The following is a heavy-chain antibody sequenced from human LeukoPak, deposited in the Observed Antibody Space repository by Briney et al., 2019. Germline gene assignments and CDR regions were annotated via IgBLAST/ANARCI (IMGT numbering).Heavy chain of an antibody. CDR1: GGSFSGYY. J-gene: IGHJ6*02. Sequence: SETLSLTCAVHGGSFSGYYWSWIRQPPGKGLEWIGEINHSGSTNYNPSLKSRVTISVDTSKNQFSLKLSSVTAADTPVYYCARPQYYYYGMDVWGQGTTVTVSS. CDR3: ARPQYYYYGMDV. CDR2: INHSGST. V-gene: IGHV4-34*01.